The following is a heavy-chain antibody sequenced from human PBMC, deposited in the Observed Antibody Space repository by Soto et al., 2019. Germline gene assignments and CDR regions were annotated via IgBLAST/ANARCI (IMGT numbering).Heavy chain of an antibody. CDR3: ARDALSRDSI. J-gene: IGHJ4*02. Sequence: SETLSLTCTVSGGSISSGGYYWSWIRQHPGKGLEWIGYISYSGSTYYNPSLESRVTMSVDTSKNQFSLKLSSVTAADTAVYYCARDALSRDSIWGQGTLVTVSS. CDR1: GGSISSGGYY. V-gene: IGHV4-31*03. CDR2: ISYSGST. D-gene: IGHD3-22*01.